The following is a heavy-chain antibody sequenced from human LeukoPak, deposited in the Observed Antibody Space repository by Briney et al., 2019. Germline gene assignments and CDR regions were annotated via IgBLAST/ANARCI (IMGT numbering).Heavy chain of an antibody. CDR2: INSDGSST. V-gene: IGHV3-74*01. D-gene: IGHD4-17*01. CDR3: ARVRGDYGDYWTLYYFDY. CDR1: GFTFSSHW. Sequence: GGSLRLSCAASGFTFSSHWMHWVRQAPGKGLVWVSRINSDGSSTSYADSVKGRFTISRDNAKNTLYLQMNSLRAEDTAVYYCARVRGDYGDYWTLYYFDYWGQGTLVTVSS. J-gene: IGHJ4*02.